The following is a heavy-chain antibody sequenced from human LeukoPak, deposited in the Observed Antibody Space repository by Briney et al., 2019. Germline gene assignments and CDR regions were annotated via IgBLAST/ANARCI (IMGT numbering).Heavy chain of an antibody. CDR2: IGSSGDNT. Sequence: GGSLRLSCAASGFTFSNNAMSWVRQAPGKGLEWVSSIGSSGDNTHYADSVKGRFTISRDNSKDTLYLQMNTLRAEDTAIYYCARLGWLVNFDYWGQGTLVTVSS. CDR3: ARLGWLVNFDY. D-gene: IGHD6-19*01. J-gene: IGHJ4*02. V-gene: IGHV3-23*01. CDR1: GFTFSNNA.